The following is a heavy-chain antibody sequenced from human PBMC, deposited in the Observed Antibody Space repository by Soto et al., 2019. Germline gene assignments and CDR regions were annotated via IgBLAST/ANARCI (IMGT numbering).Heavy chain of an antibody. J-gene: IGHJ6*02. Sequence: QVQLVQSGAEVKKPGASVKVSCKASGYTFTSYYMHWVRQAPGQGLEWMGIINPSGGSTSYAQKFQGRGTMTRATSTSTVYMELSSLRSEDTAVYYCARQRVVVPAAIPLYYYGMDVWGQGTTVTVSS. CDR1: GYTFTSYY. CDR3: ARQRVVVPAAIPLYYYGMDV. CDR2: INPSGGST. D-gene: IGHD2-2*01. V-gene: IGHV1-46*01.